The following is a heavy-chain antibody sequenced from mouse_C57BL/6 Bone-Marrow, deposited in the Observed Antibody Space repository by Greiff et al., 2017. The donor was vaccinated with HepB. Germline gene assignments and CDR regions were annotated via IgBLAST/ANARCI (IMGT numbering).Heavy chain of an antibody. J-gene: IGHJ2*01. CDR3: ARSIYDGYYVGY. CDR1: GFTFTDYY. Sequence: EVQGVESGGGLVQPGGSLSLSCAASGFTFTDYYMSWVRQPPGKALEWLGFIRNKANGYTTEYSVSVKGRFTISRDNSQSILYLQMNALRAEDSATEYCARSIYDGYYVGYWGQGTTLTVSS. CDR2: IRNKANGYTT. D-gene: IGHD2-3*01. V-gene: IGHV7-3*01.